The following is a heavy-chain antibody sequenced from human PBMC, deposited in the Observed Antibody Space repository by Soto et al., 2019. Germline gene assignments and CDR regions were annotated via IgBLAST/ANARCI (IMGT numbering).Heavy chain of an antibody. CDR2: IHPGGVNI. D-gene: IGHD3-10*01. CDR1: GYSFTSHY. Sequence: QVHLVQSGAEVKKPGASVKVSCKGIGYSFTSHYMHWVRQAPGQGLEWMGTIHPGGVNIAYAQKFQGSVTMTKDTSTSTVYMELTSLTSEDTAVYYCARDQSWPDPLWWFDPWGQGTLVTVSS. CDR3: ARDQSWPDPLWWFDP. J-gene: IGHJ5*02. V-gene: IGHV1-46*03.